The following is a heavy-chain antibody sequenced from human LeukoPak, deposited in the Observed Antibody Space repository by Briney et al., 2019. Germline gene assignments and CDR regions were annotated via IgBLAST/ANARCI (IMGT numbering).Heavy chain of an antibody. D-gene: IGHD5-18*01. V-gene: IGHV3-74*01. CDR3: ASRGILGRYNYGWDY. CDR1: EFSVGSNY. Sequence: GGSLRLSCAASEFSVGSNYMSWVRQAPGKGLVWVSRINRDGSITDYADSVKGRFSISRDNAKNSLYLQMNSLRAEDTAVYYCASRGILGRYNYGWDYWGQGTLVTVSS. CDR2: INRDGSIT. J-gene: IGHJ4*02.